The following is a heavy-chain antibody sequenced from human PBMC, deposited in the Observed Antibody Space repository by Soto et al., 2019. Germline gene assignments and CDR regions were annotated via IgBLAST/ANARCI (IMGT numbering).Heavy chain of an antibody. CDR2: INPNSGDT. J-gene: IGHJ6*02. CDR3: AREVAGGMDV. V-gene: IGHV1-2*04. CDR1: GYTFTGYF. Sequence: GASVKVSCKASGYTFTGYFMHWVRQAPGQGLEWMGWINPNSGDTNYPQKFQGWVTMTRDTSINTAYMEVSRLSPDDTAVYYCAREVAGGMDVWGQGTTVTVSS.